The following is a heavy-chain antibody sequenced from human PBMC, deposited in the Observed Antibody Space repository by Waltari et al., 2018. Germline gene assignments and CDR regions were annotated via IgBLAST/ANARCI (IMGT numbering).Heavy chain of an antibody. CDR3: ARVVSSSYYYYYYMDV. CDR2: MNPNSGNT. CDR1: GYTFTSYD. D-gene: IGHD6-13*01. Sequence: QVQLVQSGAEVKKPGASVKVSCKASGYTFTSYDIHWVRQATGQGLEWMGWMNPNSGNTGYAQKFQGRVTMTRNTSISTAYMELSSLRSEDTAVYYCARVVSSSYYYYYYMDVWGKGTTVTVSS. J-gene: IGHJ6*03. V-gene: IGHV1-8*01.